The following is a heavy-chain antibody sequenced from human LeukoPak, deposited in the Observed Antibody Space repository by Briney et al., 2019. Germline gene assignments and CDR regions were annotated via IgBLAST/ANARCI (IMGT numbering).Heavy chain of an antibody. J-gene: IGHJ4*02. D-gene: IGHD1-7*01. CDR1: GGSSSSSTSY. CDR2: IYYSGST. CDR3: ARIFAVQLPVSSYYFDY. Sequence: SETLSLTCTVSGGSSSSSTSYWGWIRQPPGKGLEWIGSIYYSGSTYYNPSLKSRVTISVDKSKNQFSLKLSSVTAADTAVYYCARIFAVQLPVSSYYFDYWGQGTLVTVSS. V-gene: IGHV4-39*07.